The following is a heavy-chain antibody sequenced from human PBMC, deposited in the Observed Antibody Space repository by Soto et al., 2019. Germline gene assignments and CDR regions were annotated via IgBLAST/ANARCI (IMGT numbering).Heavy chain of an antibody. CDR1: GYTFTSYD. V-gene: IGHV1-8*01. CDR2: MNPNSGNT. J-gene: IGHJ6*03. Sequence: ASVNVSCKASGYTFTSYDINWVRQATGQGLEWMGWMNPNSGNTGYAQKFQGRVTMTRNTSISTAYMELSSLRSEDTAVYYCARGRRYCTNGVCYKGYYYYYYYMDVWGKGTTVTVSS. D-gene: IGHD2-8*01. CDR3: ARGRRYCTNGVCYKGYYYYYYYMDV.